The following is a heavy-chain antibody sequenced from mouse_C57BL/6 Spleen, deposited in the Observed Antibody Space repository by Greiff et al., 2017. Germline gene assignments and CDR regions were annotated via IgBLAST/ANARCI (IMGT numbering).Heavy chain of an antibody. CDR2: INPNNGGT. J-gene: IGHJ2*01. Sequence: EVQLQQSGPELVTPGASVKISCKASGYTFTDYYMNWVKQSHGKSLEWIGDINPNNGGTSYNQKFKGKATLTVDKSSSTAYMELRSLTSEDSAVYYCARRYYGSSSCDYWGQGTTLTVSS. CDR1: GYTFTDYY. CDR3: ARRYYGSSSCDY. V-gene: IGHV1-26*01. D-gene: IGHD1-1*01.